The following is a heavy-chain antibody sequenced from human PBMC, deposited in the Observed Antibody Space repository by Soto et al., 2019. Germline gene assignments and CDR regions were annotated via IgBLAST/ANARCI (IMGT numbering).Heavy chain of an antibody. CDR2: IYCDDDK. CDR3: AHVYGGYDNFDY. J-gene: IGHJ4*02. CDR1: GFSLSTSGVD. Sequence: QITLKESGPTLVKPTQTLTLTCTFSGFSLSTSGVDVGWIRQPPGKALEWLALIYCDDDKRYSPSLKSRLTITKETSKNQVVLTMTNMDPVDTATYYCAHVYGGYDNFDYWGQGTLVTVSS. V-gene: IGHV2-5*02. D-gene: IGHD5-12*01.